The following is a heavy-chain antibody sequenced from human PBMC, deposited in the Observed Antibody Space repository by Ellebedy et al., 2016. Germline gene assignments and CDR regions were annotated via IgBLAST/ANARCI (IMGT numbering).Heavy chain of an antibody. J-gene: IGHJ6*03. V-gene: IGHV1-18*01. CDR1: GYTFTSYG. D-gene: IGHD3-9*01. CDR3: ARRYYDILTGYYYYYMDV. Sequence: ASVKVSCXASGYTFTSYGISWVRQAPGQGLEWMGWISAYNGNTNYAQKLQGRVTMTRNTSISTAYMELSSLRSEDTAVYYCARRYYDILTGYYYYYMDVWGKGTTVTVSS. CDR2: ISAYNGNT.